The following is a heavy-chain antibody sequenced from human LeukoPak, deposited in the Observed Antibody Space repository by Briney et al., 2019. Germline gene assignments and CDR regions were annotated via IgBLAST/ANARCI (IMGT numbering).Heavy chain of an antibody. CDR3: ARLPIGDYYFDY. CDR2: IYYSGST. CDR1: GGSISSSSYY. D-gene: IGHD4-17*01. Sequence: KPSETLSLTCTVSGGSISSSSYYWGWIRQPPGKGLEWIGSIYYSGSTYYNPSPKSRVTISVDTSKNQFSLKLSPVTAADTAVYYCARLPIGDYYFDYWGQGTLVTVSS. V-gene: IGHV4-39*01. J-gene: IGHJ4*02.